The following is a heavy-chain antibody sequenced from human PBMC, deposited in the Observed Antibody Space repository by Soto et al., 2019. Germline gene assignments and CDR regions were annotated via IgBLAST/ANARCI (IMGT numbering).Heavy chain of an antibody. CDR2: IMPVFPTP. CDR3: ARDKDRQQLGGNYYYIMDV. V-gene: IGHV1-69*12. D-gene: IGHD3-3*02. J-gene: IGHJ6*01. CDR1: GGTFRTSA. Sequence: QVQLEQSGAEVKKPGSSVKVSCKTSGGTFRTSAISCVRQAPGQGLEWMGGIMPVFPTPDYAQKFQGRVTITADESTGTAYMELSSLRSEDTAVYYCARDKDRQQLGGNYYYIMDVWGQGTTVTVSS.